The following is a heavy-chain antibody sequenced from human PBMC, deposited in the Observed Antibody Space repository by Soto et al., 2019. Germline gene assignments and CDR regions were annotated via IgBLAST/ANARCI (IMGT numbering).Heavy chain of an antibody. CDR2: INPNNGAT. CDR1: RYIFTAYF. Sequence: QVQLVQSGAEVKKPGASVKVSCKAPRYIFTAYFMHWVRQAPGQGLEWMGWINPNNGATNYGLSFQGRVTMTRDTCISTAYTELSSRRSDDTAVYYCASHDPGARFDPWGQGTLVIVSS. V-gene: IGHV1-2*02. J-gene: IGHJ5*02. D-gene: IGHD1-1*01. CDR3: ASHDPGARFDP.